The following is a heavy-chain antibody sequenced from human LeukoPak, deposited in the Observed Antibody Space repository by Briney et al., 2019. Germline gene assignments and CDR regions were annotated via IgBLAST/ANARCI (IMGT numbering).Heavy chain of an antibody. J-gene: IGHJ4*02. Sequence: GGSLRLSCTASGFDFSPYSRSSIRQAPGKGLEWVSTLTSGGRIYYADSVKGRFTISRDNPRITLHLQMNSLRVEDTAIYYCAKVRVYRDPLFDYWSLGTLVSVS. CDR3: AKVRVYRDPLFDY. D-gene: IGHD4-11*01. CDR1: GFDFSPYS. CDR2: LTSGGRI. V-gene: IGHV3-69-1*02.